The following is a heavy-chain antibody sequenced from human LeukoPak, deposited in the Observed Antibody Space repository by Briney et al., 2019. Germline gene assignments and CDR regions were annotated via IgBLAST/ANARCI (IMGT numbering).Heavy chain of an antibody. CDR3: ARRGGGHAFDI. D-gene: IGHD3-16*01. Sequence: SETLSLTCTVSGGSISSYWWSWIRQPPGKGLEYIGYIFYSGSTNYNPSLKSRVTIPVDTSKIHFSLRLSSVTAADTAVYYCARRGGGHAFDIWGQGTMVTVSS. J-gene: IGHJ3*02. V-gene: IGHV4-59*08. CDR1: GGSISSYW. CDR2: IFYSGST.